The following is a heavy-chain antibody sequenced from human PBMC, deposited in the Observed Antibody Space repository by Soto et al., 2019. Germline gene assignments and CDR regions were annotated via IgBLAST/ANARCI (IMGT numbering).Heavy chain of an antibody. CDR3: ARNFYSNESYYYYGMDV. J-gene: IGHJ6*02. CDR2: INPNSGGT. CDR1: GYTFTGYY. V-gene: IGHV1-2*04. Sequence: GASVKVSCKASGYTFTGYYMHWVRQAPGQGLEWMGWINPNSGGTNYAQKFQGWVTMTRDTSISTAYMELSRLRSDDTAVYYCARNFYSNESYYYYGMDVWGQGNTVPVSS. D-gene: IGHD4-4*01.